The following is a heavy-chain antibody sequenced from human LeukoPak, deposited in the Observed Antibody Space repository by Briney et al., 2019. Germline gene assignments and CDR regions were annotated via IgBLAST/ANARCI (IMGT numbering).Heavy chain of an antibody. V-gene: IGHV3-66*01. CDR2: IYGADTT. CDR1: GLTVSSNC. D-gene: IGHD2-8*01. Sequence: PGGSLRLSCAASGLTVSSNCMSWVRQAPGKGLEWVSIIYGADTTNYADSVKGRFTISRDNAKNSLSLQMTSLRVDDSAVYYCVRGQTNLDNWFDPWGQGTLVIVSS. J-gene: IGHJ5*02. CDR3: VRGQTNLDNWFDP.